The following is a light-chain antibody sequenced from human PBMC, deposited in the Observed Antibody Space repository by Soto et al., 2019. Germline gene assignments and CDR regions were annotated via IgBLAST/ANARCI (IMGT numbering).Light chain of an antibody. CDR1: QNVGTN. V-gene: IGKV3-15*01. Sequence: EIVMTQSPATLSVSPGERATLSCRASQNVGTNLAWYQQKPGQAPRLLIYGASTRVTGLPGRFSGGGSGTEFTLTIGTLKSEDFAVYCCQDYHTCPQAFGRGTKLEIK. CDR3: QDYHTCPQA. CDR2: GAS. J-gene: IGKJ2*01.